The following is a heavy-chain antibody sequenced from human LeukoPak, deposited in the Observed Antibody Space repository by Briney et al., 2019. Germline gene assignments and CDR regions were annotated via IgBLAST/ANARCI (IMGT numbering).Heavy chain of an antibody. D-gene: IGHD5-24*01. J-gene: IGHJ4*02. V-gene: IGHV3-30*02. Sequence: GGSLRLSCAASGLTFSSYGMHWVRQAPGKGLEWVAFIRYDGSNKYYADSVKGRFTISRDNSKNTLYLQMNSLRAEDTAVYYCAKDRRWLQLLDYWGQGTLVTVSS. CDR1: GLTFSSYG. CDR2: IRYDGSNK. CDR3: AKDRRWLQLLDY.